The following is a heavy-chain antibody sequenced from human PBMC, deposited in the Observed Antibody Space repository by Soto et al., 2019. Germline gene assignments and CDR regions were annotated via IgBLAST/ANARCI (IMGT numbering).Heavy chain of an antibody. Sequence: QVQLVQSGAEVKKPGSSVKVSCKASGGVFRNYAINWVRQAPGQGLEWMGGIIPVFGTADYPQKFQGRVTITADESTTTAYMDLTSLKTEGTAVYFCARDRWGSYSFDSWGQGTLVTVAS. D-gene: IGHD1-26*01. CDR3: ARDRWGSYSFDS. J-gene: IGHJ5*01. CDR1: GGVFRNYA. CDR2: IIPVFGTA. V-gene: IGHV1-69*01.